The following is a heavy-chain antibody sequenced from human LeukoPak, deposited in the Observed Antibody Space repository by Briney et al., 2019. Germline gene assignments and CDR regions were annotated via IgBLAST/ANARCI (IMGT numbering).Heavy chain of an antibody. D-gene: IGHD3-10*01. J-gene: IGHJ6*02. CDR2: IYYSGST. Sequence: PSETLSLTCTVSGGSISSGDYYWSWIRQPPGKGLEWIGYIYYSGSTYFNPSLKSRVTISLDTSKNQFSLKLSSVTAADTAVYYCARVGGSNYYYYGMDVWGQGTTVTVSS. CDR1: GGSISSGDYY. V-gene: IGHV4-30-4*02. CDR3: ARVGGSNYYYYGMDV.